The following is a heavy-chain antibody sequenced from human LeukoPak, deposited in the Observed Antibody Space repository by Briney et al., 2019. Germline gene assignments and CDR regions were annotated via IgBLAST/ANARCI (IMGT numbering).Heavy chain of an antibody. CDR3: ARALRRPFGGSFIDY. CDR2: IYHSGST. CDR1: GGSISSGGYS. Sequence: SETLSLTCAVSGGSISSGGYSWSWIRQPPGKGLEWIGYIYHSGSTYYNPSLKSRVTISVDRSKNQFSLKLSSVTAADTAVYYCARALRRPFGGSFIDYWGQGTLVTVSS. V-gene: IGHV4-30-2*01. D-gene: IGHD3-10*01. J-gene: IGHJ4*02.